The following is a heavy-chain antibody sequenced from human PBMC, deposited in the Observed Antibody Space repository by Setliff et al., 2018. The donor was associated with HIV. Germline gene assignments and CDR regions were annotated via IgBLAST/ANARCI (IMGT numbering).Heavy chain of an antibody. CDR2: IRYTDST. J-gene: IGHJ4*02. Sequence: SETLSLTCTVSGGALNDYSWSWIRQSPGKRLEWIGYIRYTDSTNYNPSLKSRVTISVDTSKSQFSLKLNSVTAADTGVYYCAAFDSGRDVWGQGTLVTVSS. V-gene: IGHV4-59*12. CDR1: GGALNDYS. D-gene: IGHD6-19*01. CDR3: AAFDSGRDV.